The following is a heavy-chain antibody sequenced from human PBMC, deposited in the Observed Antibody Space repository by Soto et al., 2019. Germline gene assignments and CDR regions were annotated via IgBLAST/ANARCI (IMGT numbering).Heavy chain of an antibody. CDR1: GGTFSSYA. J-gene: IGHJ4*02. Sequence: ASVKVSCKASGGTFSSYAISWVRQAPGQRLEWMGWINAGIGNTKYSQKFQGRVTITGDTSVSTAYMELSSLRSEDTAVYYCARGVTIFGVVINFDYWGQGTLVTVSS. CDR2: INAGIGNT. V-gene: IGHV1-3*01. D-gene: IGHD3-3*01. CDR3: ARGVTIFGVVINFDY.